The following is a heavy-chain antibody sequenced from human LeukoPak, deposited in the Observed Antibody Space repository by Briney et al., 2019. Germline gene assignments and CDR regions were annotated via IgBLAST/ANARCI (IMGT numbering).Heavy chain of an antibody. CDR3: AREEYSSSSGDY. CDR1: GFTFSSYS. J-gene: IGHJ4*02. V-gene: IGHV3-21*01. D-gene: IGHD6-6*01. Sequence: NPGGSLRLSCAASGFTFSSYSMNWVRQAPGKGLEWVSSISSSSSYIYYADSLKGRFTISRDNAKNSLYLQMNSLRAEDAAVYYCAREEYSSSSGDYWGQGTLVTVSS. CDR2: ISSSSSYI.